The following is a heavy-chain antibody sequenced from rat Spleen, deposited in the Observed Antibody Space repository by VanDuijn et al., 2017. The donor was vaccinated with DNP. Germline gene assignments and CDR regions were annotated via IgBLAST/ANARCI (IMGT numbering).Heavy chain of an antibody. CDR1: GFTFSDYY. CDR2: ISYAGGST. V-gene: IGHV5-22*01. CDR3: ARHGRRVLDY. D-gene: IGHD1-11*01. J-gene: IGHJ2*01. Sequence: EVQLVESGGGLVQPGRSLKLSCAASGFTFSDYYMAWVRQAPTKGLELVAYISYAGGSTYHGDSVKGRFTISRDNAESTLYLQMNSLRSEDMAAYFCARHGRRVLDYWGQGVMVTVSS.